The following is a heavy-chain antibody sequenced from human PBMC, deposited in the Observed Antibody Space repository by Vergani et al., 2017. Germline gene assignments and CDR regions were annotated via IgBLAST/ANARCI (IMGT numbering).Heavy chain of an antibody. CDR2: VEDSGYF. CDR3: VRSIVSRNHPDYFDN. J-gene: IGHJ4*02. Sequence: QVQLQESGPGLVRPSETLSLTCTVSGGSLSGYYWNWIRQTPGEGLEWVGYVEDSGYFNYNPSLQTRVSMSSDTSNNQFSLMLSSVTVADTAVYYCVRSIVSRNHPDYFDNWGQGTLVTVSS. CDR1: GGSLSGYY. D-gene: IGHD1-14*01. V-gene: IGHV4-59*01.